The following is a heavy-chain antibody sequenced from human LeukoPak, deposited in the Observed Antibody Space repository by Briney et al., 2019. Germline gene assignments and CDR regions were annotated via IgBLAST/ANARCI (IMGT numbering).Heavy chain of an antibody. J-gene: IGHJ4*02. CDR3: AREILGGFNPGAY. Sequence: SETLSLTCTVSLDSTTSNFWSWVRQPPGKSLEWIGEIHRGGSPNYNPSLQSRVTISIDRSRNQIVLELSSVTAADTAVYYCAREILGGFNPGAYWGQGTLVTVSS. V-gene: IGHV4-4*02. D-gene: IGHD1-14*01. CDR1: LDSTTSNFW. CDR2: IHRGGSP.